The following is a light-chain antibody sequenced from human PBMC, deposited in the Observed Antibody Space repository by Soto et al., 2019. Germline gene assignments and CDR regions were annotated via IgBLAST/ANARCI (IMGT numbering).Light chain of an antibody. Sequence: EVLMTQSPATLSVSPGERATLSCRASQSVSGKLAWYQQKPGQAPRLLIYGASTRATGVPDRFSGSGSGTDFTLTISRLEPEDFAVYHCQQYGSLSWTFGQGTKVDIK. V-gene: IGKV3-20*01. CDR1: QSVSGK. CDR3: QQYGSLSWT. J-gene: IGKJ1*01. CDR2: GAS.